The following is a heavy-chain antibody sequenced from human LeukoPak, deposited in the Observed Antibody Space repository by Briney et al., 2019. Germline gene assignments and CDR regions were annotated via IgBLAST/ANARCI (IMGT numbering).Heavy chain of an antibody. J-gene: IGHJ4*02. CDR1: GFTFSSYA. Sequence: GGSLRLSCAASGFTFSSYAMHWVRQAPGKGLEWVAVISYDGSNKYYADSVKGRFTISRDNSKNMLYLQMNSLRAEDTAVYYCARDRVVPAAYLFDYWGQGALVTVSS. V-gene: IGHV3-30-3*01. CDR3: ARDRVVPAAYLFDY. CDR2: ISYDGSNK. D-gene: IGHD2-2*01.